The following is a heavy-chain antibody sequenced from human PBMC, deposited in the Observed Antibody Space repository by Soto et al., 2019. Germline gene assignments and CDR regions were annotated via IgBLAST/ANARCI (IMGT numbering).Heavy chain of an antibody. J-gene: IGHJ4*02. CDR3: VKIEFSIQKDY. CDR2: IKEDGSEK. Sequence: GGSLRLSCVASGFTFSSYWMTWIRQAPGKGLEWVANIKEDGSEKYYVDSVKGRFTISRDNAKNSLYLQMNSLRAEDTAMYYCVKIEFSIQKDYWGQGTLVTVSS. V-gene: IGHV3-7*05. CDR1: GFTFSSYW.